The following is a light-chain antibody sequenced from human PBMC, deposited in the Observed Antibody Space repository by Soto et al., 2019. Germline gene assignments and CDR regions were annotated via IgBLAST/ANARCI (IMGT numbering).Light chain of an antibody. CDR2: EGN. CDR1: SSDVGTYNL. Sequence: QSALTQPASVSGSPGQSITISCTGTSSDVGTYNLVSWYQQHPGKAPKLIIYEGNKRPSGVSNRFSGSKSGNTASLTISGLQAEDEADYYCSSYTSSSTLVFGGGTKLTVL. J-gene: IGLJ2*01. CDR3: SSYTSSSTLV. V-gene: IGLV2-14*02.